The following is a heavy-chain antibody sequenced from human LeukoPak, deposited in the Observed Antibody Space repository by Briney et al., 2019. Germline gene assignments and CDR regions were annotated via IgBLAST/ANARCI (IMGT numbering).Heavy chain of an antibody. CDR3: ARVSSSSPGNYYYYMDV. Sequence: ASVKVSCEASGYTFTGYYMHWVRQAPGQGLEWMGWINPNSGGTNYAQKFQGRVTMTRDTSISTAYMELSRLRSDDTAVYYCARVSSSSPGNYYYYMDVWGKGTTVTVSS. V-gene: IGHV1-2*02. CDR2: INPNSGGT. CDR1: GYTFTGYY. J-gene: IGHJ6*03. D-gene: IGHD6-6*01.